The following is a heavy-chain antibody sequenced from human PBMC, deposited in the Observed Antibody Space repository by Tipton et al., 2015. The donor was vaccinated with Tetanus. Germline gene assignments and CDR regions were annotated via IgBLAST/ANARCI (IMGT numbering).Heavy chain of an antibody. CDR1: GGSVRGGSYY. J-gene: IGHJ4*02. CDR2: VSYSGRT. V-gene: IGHV4-61*01. Sequence: LRLFCTVSGGSVRGGSYYWNWIRQPPGKGLEWLAYVSYSGRTNSNYSLKSRITISQDTSKNQFSLQLSSVTAADTAVYYCARDLGTSGFHWGQGTLVTVSS. CDR3: ARDLGTSGFH. D-gene: IGHD1-7*01.